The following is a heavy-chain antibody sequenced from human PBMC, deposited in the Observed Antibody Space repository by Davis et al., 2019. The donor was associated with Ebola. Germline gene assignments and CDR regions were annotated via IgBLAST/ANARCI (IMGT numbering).Heavy chain of an antibody. J-gene: IGHJ3*01. D-gene: IGHD2/OR15-2a*01. V-gene: IGHV3-23*01. CDR2: VGLSADT. CDR3: AKDNRNIWSEV. CDR1: GFNLNGYD. Sequence: GESLKISCAASGFNLNGYDMNWVRQAPGKGLEWVSTVGLSADTYYADSVKGRFTISRDNSKNTLYLQMNGLRVEDTAIYYCAKDNRNIWSEVWGQGTMVTVSS.